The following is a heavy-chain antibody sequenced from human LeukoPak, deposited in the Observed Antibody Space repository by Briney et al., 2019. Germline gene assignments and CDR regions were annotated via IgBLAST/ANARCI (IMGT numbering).Heavy chain of an antibody. Sequence: SETLSLTCTVSGGSISSYYWSWIRRPPGKGLEWIGEINHSGSTNYNPSLKSRVTVSVDTSKNQFSLKLSSVTAADAAVYYCARHYYDSSGYYYVRYWGQGTPVTVSS. V-gene: IGHV4-34*01. CDR3: ARHYYDSSGYYYVRY. D-gene: IGHD3-22*01. CDR2: INHSGST. CDR1: GGSISSYY. J-gene: IGHJ4*02.